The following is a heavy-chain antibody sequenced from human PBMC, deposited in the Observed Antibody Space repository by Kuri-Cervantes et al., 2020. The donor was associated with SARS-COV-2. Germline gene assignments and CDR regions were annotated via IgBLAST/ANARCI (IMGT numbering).Heavy chain of an antibody. CDR1: GYSFTSYW. V-gene: IGHV5-10-1*01. CDR2: IDPSDSYT. D-gene: IGHD1-1*01. J-gene: IGHJ4*02. CDR3: ARHVPETGNPEPLDY. Sequence: GGSLRLSCKGSGYSFTSYWISWVRQMPGKGLEWMGRIDPSDSYTNYSPSFQGHVTISADKSISTAYLQWSSLKASDTAMYFCARHVPETGNPEPLDYWGQGILVTVSS.